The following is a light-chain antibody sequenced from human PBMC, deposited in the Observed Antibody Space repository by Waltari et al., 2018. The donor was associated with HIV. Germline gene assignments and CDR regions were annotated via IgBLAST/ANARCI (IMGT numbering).Light chain of an antibody. V-gene: IGLV1-44*01. CDR2: SNN. CDR3: AAWDDSLSWV. CDR1: NSNIGSTT. Sequence: QSVLTQPPSASGTPGQGVSISCSGRNSNIGSTTVNWYRQLPGTAPKLLIYSNNQRPSGVPDRFSGFKSGTSASLAISGLQSEDEADYYCAAWDDSLSWVFGRGTKLTVL. J-gene: IGLJ3*02.